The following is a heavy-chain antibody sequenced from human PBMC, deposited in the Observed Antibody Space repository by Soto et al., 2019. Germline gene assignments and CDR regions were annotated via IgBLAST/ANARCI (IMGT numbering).Heavy chain of an antibody. V-gene: IGHV4-59*01. CDR2: IYYSGSN. CDR3: TRVGAYSGNYPNFDY. J-gene: IGHJ4*02. D-gene: IGHD4-17*01. CDR1: GSSITPYY. Sequence: SETLSLTCTVAGSSITPYYRSWIRQPPGKGLEWIGYIYYSGSNKYNASLKRRVTTSPSTSSNQLALKLSSVTAADTAVYYCTRVGAYSGNYPNFDYWGPGTLVTVSS.